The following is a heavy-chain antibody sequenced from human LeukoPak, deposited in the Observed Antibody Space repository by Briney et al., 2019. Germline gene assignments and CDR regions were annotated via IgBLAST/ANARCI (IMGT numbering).Heavy chain of an antibody. CDR1: GYTFTGYY. J-gene: IGHJ4*02. CDR3: ARGGLRIAAAV. CDR2: IIPIFGTT. D-gene: IGHD6-13*01. V-gene: IGHV1-69*06. Sequence: ASVKVSCKASGYTFTGYYMHWVRQAPGQGLEWMGGIIPIFGTTNYAQKFQGRVTITADKSTSTAYMELSSLRSEDTAVYYCARGGLRIAAAVWGQGTLVTVSS.